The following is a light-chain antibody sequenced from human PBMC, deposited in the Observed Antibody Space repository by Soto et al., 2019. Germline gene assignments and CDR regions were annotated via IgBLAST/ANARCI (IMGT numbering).Light chain of an antibody. V-gene: IGKV3-15*01. CDR1: QSVSSN. J-gene: IGKJ1*01. CDR2: GAS. Sequence: IVMTQSPATLSVSPGERATLSCRASQSVSSNLAWYHQKPGQAPRLLIYGASTRATGIPARFSGSGSGTEFSLTIDSLQSEDSGVYYCQQYNHWPTFCHGTKVEIK. CDR3: QQYNHWPT.